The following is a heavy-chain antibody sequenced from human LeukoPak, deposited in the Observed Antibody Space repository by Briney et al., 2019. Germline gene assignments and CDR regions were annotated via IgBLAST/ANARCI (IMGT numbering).Heavy chain of an antibody. Sequence: GGSLRLSCAASGFTFSDYSMNWVRQAPGKGLEWVASANTVSSYIYYADSMRGRFTISRDNAKNSLFLQMNSLRAEDTAVYYCARGLVKDFWSGYNWFDPWGQGTLVTVSS. CDR3: ARGLVKDFWSGYNWFDP. V-gene: IGHV3-21*01. J-gene: IGHJ5*02. CDR2: ANTVSSYI. D-gene: IGHD3-3*01. CDR1: GFTFSDYS.